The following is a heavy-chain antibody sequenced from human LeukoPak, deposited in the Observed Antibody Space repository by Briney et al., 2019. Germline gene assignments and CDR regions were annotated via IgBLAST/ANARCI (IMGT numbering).Heavy chain of an antibody. J-gene: IGHJ4*02. CDR3: ARGLRRYSYDLDY. CDR2: SNPSGST. Sequence: SETLSLTCAVYGGSFSDYFWTWIRQPPGKGLEWIGESNPSGSTNYNPSLESRVTISVDTSKNQFSLNLISVTAADTAVYYCARGLRRYSYDLDYWGQGTLVTVSS. V-gene: IGHV4-34*01. D-gene: IGHD3/OR15-3a*01. CDR1: GGSFSDYF.